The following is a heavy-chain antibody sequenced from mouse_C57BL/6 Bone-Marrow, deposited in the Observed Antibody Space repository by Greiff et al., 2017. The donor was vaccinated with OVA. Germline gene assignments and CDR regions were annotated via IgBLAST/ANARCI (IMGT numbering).Heavy chain of an antibody. CDR1: GYTFTSYW. CDR2: INPSSGYT. V-gene: IGHV1-7*01. CDR3: APYGSSPYWCFDV. D-gene: IGHD1-1*01. J-gene: IGHJ1*03. Sequence: QVQLKESGAELAKPGASVKLSCKASGYTFTSYWMPWVKQRPGQGLEWIGYINPSSGYTKYNQKFKDKATLTADKSSSTAYMQLSSLTYEDSAVYYCAPYGSSPYWCFDVWGTGTTVTVSS.